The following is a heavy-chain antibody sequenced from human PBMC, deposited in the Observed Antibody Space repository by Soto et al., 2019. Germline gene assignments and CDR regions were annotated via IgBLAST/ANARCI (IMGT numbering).Heavy chain of an antibody. V-gene: IGHV3-33*01. CDR2: IWYDGSNK. Sequence: QVQLVESGGGVVQPGRSLRLSCAASGFSFSRYGMHWVRQAPGKGLEWVAVIWYDGSNKYYADSVKGRFTISRDNSKNTLYLQLNSLRAEDTAVYYCARDEVYGSRSYYFHWGQGTLVTVSS. D-gene: IGHD3-10*01. J-gene: IGHJ4*02. CDR3: ARDEVYGSRSYYFH. CDR1: GFSFSRYG.